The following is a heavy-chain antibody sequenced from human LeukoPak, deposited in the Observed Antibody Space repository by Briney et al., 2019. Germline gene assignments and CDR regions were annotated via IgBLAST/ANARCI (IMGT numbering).Heavy chain of an antibody. CDR2: IYYSGST. CDR1: GGSISSYY. D-gene: IGHD5-12*01. Sequence: PSETLSLTCTVSGGSISSYYWSWIRQPPGKGLEWVGYIYYSGSTNYNPSLKSRVTISVDTSKNQFSLKLSSATAADTAVYYCARDRSYSGYDSGWFDPWGQGTLVTVSS. CDR3: ARDRSYSGYDSGWFDP. V-gene: IGHV4-59*01. J-gene: IGHJ5*02.